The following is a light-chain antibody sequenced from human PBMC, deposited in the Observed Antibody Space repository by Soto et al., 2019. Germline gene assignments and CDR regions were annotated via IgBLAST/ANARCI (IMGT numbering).Light chain of an antibody. Sequence: QSALTQPPPVSAAPEQKVTISCSGGSSNLGINFVSWYQQFPGAVPKLLIYENNKRPPGIPDRFSGAKSGTSATLDITGLQTGDEADYSCATWDGSLSAGVSGGGTKVTVL. CDR1: SSNLGINF. CDR2: ENN. V-gene: IGLV1-51*02. J-gene: IGLJ1*01. CDR3: ATWDGSLSAGV.